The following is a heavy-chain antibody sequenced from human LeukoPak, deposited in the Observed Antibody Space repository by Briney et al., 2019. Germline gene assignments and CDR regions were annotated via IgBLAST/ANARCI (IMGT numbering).Heavy chain of an antibody. CDR1: GYSFTGYY. CDR3: AREDHNSDRWFDP. V-gene: IGHV1-2*06. Sequence: ASVKVSCKASGYSFTGYYIHWVRQAPGQGLEWMGRISPYSGETKYGQNFQGRVTMTTDTSISTAYMELSRLISDDTAVYYCAREDHNSDRWFDPWGQGTLVTVSS. CDR2: ISPYSGET. D-gene: IGHD1-20*01. J-gene: IGHJ5*02.